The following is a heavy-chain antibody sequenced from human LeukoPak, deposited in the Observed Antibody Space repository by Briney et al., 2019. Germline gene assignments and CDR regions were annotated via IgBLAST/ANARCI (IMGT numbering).Heavy chain of an antibody. CDR3: ASLYSSSSDY. Sequence: GGSLRLSCAASGFTVSSTYMSWVRQAPGKGLERVSAIYRDGGTNYADSVRGRFTISRDNSKNTLYLQMSSLRAEDTAVYYCASLYSSSSDYWGQGTLVTVSS. V-gene: IGHV3-66*01. CDR1: GFTVSSTY. D-gene: IGHD6-6*01. J-gene: IGHJ4*02. CDR2: IYRDGGT.